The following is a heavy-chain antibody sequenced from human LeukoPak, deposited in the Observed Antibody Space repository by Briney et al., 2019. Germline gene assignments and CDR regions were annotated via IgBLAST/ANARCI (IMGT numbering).Heavy chain of an antibody. D-gene: IGHD4-17*01. Sequence: PSETLSLTCTVSGGSISSSSYYWGWIRQPPGKGLEWIGSIYYSGSTYYNPSLKSRVTISVDTSKNQFSLKLSSVTAADTAVYYCARVTVTEYYYYYYMDVWGKGTTVTVSS. CDR2: IYYSGST. CDR1: GGSISSSSYY. J-gene: IGHJ6*03. CDR3: ARVTVTEYYYYYYMDV. V-gene: IGHV4-39*01.